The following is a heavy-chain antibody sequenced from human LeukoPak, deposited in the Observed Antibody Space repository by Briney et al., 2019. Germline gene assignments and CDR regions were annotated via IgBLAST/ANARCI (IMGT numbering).Heavy chain of an antibody. J-gene: IGHJ3*02. CDR3: ARGLGSYAYSDAFDI. CDR1: GFTFSSYS. CDR2: ISSSSSYI. V-gene: IGHV3-21*01. Sequence: PGGSLRLSCAASGFTFSSYSMNWVRQAPGKGLEWVSSISSSSSYIYYVDSVKGRFTISRDYAKNSLYLQMNSLRAEGTAVYYCARGLGSYAYSDAFDIWGQGTMVTVSS. D-gene: IGHD5-18*01.